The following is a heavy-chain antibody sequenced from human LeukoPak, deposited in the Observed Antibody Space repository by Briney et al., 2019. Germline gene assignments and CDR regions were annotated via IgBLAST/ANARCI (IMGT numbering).Heavy chain of an antibody. CDR3: AREGYSSSPPYYYYYMDV. Sequence: ASVKVSCKASGYTFTSYGISWVRQAPGQGLEWMGWISAYSGGTNYAQKFQGRVTMTRDTSISTAYMELSRLRSDDTAVYYCAREGYSSSPPYYYYYMDVWGKGTTVTVSS. V-gene: IGHV1-2*02. CDR2: ISAYSGGT. CDR1: GYTFTSYG. D-gene: IGHD6-6*01. J-gene: IGHJ6*03.